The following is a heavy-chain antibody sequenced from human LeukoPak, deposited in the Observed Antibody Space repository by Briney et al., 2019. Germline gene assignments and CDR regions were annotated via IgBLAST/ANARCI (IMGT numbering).Heavy chain of an antibody. CDR1: GYTFTSYG. J-gene: IGHJ4*02. V-gene: IGHV1-18*01. Sequence: ASVKVSCKASGYTFTSYGISWVRQPPGQGLEWMGCSSAYNGKTNYAQKLQGRVTMTTDTSSSTAYMELRSLRSDDTAVYYCARDGIYCSSTSCYPGTIDYWGQGTLVTVSS. CDR2: SSAYNGKT. CDR3: ARDGIYCSSTSCYPGTIDY. D-gene: IGHD2-2*01.